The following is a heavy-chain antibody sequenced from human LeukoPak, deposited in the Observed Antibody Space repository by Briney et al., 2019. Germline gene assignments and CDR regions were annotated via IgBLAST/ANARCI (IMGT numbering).Heavy chain of an antibody. CDR1: GGTFSSYA. D-gene: IGHD6-6*01. CDR2: IIPIFGTA. V-gene: IGHV1-69*13. Sequence: ASVKVSCKASGGTFSSYAISWVRQAPGQGLEWMGGIIPIFGTANYAQKFQGRVTITADESTSTAYMELSSLRSEDTAVYYCARDEYSSSFAYLSDAFDIWGQGTMVTVSS. J-gene: IGHJ3*02. CDR3: ARDEYSSSFAYLSDAFDI.